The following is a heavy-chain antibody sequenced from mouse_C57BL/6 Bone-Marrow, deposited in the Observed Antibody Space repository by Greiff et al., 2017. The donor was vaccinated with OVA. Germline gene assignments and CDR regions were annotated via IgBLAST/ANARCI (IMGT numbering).Heavy chain of an antibody. Sequence: QVQLQQSGAELVRPGASVTLSCKASGYTFTDYEMHWVKQTPVHGLEWIGAIDPETGGTAYNQKFKGKAILTADKSSSTAYMELRSLTSEDSAVYYCTRKGLYDGSPLDYWGQGTTLTVSS. D-gene: IGHD2-3*01. J-gene: IGHJ2*01. CDR3: TRKGLYDGSPLDY. CDR2: IDPETGGT. CDR1: GYTFTDYE. V-gene: IGHV1-15*01.